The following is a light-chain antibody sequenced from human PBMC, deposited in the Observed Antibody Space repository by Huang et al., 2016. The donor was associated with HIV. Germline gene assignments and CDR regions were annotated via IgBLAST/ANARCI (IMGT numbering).Light chain of an antibody. V-gene: IGKV2D-29*01. CDR3: MQGMQLPFT. CDR2: EVS. J-gene: IGKJ5*01. Sequence: DIVMTQTPLSLSVAPGQPASISCNSTQSLLYSVGKTHLYWYLQKPGQPPHLLSSEVSNRFSGVPDRFSGSGSGTHFTLTIVRVEAEDVAFYYCMQGMQLPFTFGQGTRLEIK. CDR1: QSLLYSVGKTH.